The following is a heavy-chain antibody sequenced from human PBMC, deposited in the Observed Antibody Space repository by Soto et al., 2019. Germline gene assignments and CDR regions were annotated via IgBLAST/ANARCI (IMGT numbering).Heavy chain of an antibody. CDR3: AREENTMENWFDP. D-gene: IGHD1-1*01. J-gene: IGHJ5*02. V-gene: IGHV4-30-2*01. CDR2: IYHSGST. CDR1: GGSISSGGYS. Sequence: QLQLQESSSGLVKPSQTLSLTCAVSGGSISSGGYSWSWIRQPPGKGLEWIGYIYHSGSTYYNPSLKSRVTISVDRSKNQFSLKLSSVTAADTAVYYCAREENTMENWFDPWGQGTLVTVSS.